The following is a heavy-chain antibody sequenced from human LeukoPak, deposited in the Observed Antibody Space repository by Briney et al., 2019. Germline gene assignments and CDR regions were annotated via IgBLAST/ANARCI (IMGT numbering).Heavy chain of an antibody. J-gene: IGHJ4*02. CDR1: GDSINSLDL. D-gene: IGHD3-22*01. V-gene: IGHV4-4*02. CDR2: KYLSGTT. Sequence: SGTLSLTCTVSGDSINSLDLWSWVRQPPGKGLEWIGEKYLSGTTHSNPSVKSRVTISIDKSKNQFFLNLSSVTAADTAVYYCAGLVGRYSSGLYYYYFDYWGQGTLVTVSS. CDR3: AGLVGRYSSGLYYYYFDY.